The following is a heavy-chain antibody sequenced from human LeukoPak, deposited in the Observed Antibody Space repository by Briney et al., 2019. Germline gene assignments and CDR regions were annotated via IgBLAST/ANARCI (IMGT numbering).Heavy chain of an antibody. CDR3: ARARYDFWSGYYPGNGMDV. D-gene: IGHD3-3*01. J-gene: IGHJ6*02. CDR2: INPNSGGT. CDR1: GYTFTSYG. V-gene: IGHV1-2*02. Sequence: ASVKVSCKASGYTFTSYGISWVRQAPGQGLEWMGWINPNSGGTNYAQKFQGRVTMTRDTSISTAYMELSRLRSDDTAVYYCARARYDFWSGYYPGNGMDVWGQGTTVTVSS.